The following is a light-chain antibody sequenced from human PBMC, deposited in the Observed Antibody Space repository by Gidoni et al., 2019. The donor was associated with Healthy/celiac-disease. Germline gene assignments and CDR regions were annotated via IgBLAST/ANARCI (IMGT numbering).Light chain of an antibody. V-gene: IGKV1-39*01. CDR1: QSISSY. Sequence: DIQMTQSPSSLSASVGDRVTITCRASQSISSYFNWYQQKPGKAPNLLIYAASSLQSGVPSRFSGSGSGTDFTLTISSLQPEDFATYYCQQSYSTHPLTFGGGTKVEIK. CDR2: AAS. J-gene: IGKJ4*02. CDR3: QQSYSTHPLT.